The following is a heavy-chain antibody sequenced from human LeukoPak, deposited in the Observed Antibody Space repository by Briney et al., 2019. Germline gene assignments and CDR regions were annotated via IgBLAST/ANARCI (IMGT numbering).Heavy chain of an antibody. Sequence: SVKVSCKASGGTFSSYAISWVRQAPGQGLEWMGGIIPIFGTANYAQKFQGRVTITADESTSTAYMELSSLRSEDTAVYYCARGGSGSYYSAIFDYWGQGTLVTVSS. CDR2: IIPIFGTA. V-gene: IGHV1-69*13. J-gene: IGHJ4*02. CDR3: ARGGSGSYYSAIFDY. D-gene: IGHD1-26*01. CDR1: GGTFSSYA.